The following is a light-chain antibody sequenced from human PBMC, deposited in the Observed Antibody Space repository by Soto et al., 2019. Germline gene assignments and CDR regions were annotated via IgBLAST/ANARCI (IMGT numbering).Light chain of an antibody. CDR3: QQAASFPNT. Sequence: DIQMTQSPSSVSAFVGDTVTLTCRASQAISSSLAWYQQKPGKAPNLLMFDASSLQSGVPSRFSGSGSGTDFTLTISGLQPEDFGTYYCQQAASFPNTFGQGTRLDI. J-gene: IGKJ5*01. CDR2: DAS. V-gene: IGKV1-12*01. CDR1: QAISSS.